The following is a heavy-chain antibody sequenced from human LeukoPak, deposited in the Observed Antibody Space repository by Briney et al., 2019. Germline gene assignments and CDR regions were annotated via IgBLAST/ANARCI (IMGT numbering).Heavy chain of an antibody. J-gene: IGHJ4*02. V-gene: IGHV1-46*01. D-gene: IGHD5/OR15-5a*01. Sequence: ASVNVSCKASGYTFSSYYMHWVRRAPGQGLEWMGTINPSGGSTTYAQKFQGRVTMTRDMSTSTVYMELSSLRSEDTAVYYCASSFYDLLVYFDYWGQGTLVTVSS. CDR2: INPSGGST. CDR1: GYTFSSYY. CDR3: ASSFYDLLVYFDY.